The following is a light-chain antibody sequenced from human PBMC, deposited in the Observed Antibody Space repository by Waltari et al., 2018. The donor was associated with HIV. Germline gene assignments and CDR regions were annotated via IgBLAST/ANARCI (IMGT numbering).Light chain of an antibody. CDR2: EVS. V-gene: IGLV2-14*01. CDR3: SSYTSSSTLV. CDR1: RSDVGGYNY. Sequence: QSALTQPASVSGSPGPSITISCTGPRSDVGGYNYVPWYQQHPGKAPKLMIYEVSNRPSGVSNRFSGSKSGNTASLTISGLQAEDEADYYCSSYTSSSTLVFGGGTKLTVL. J-gene: IGLJ2*01.